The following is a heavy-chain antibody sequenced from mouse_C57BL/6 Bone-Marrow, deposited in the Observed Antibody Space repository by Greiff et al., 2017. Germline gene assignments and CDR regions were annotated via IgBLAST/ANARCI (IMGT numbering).Heavy chain of an antibody. V-gene: IGHV2-6*01. Sequence: QVQLQQSGPGLVAPSQSLSITCTVSGFSLTSYGVDWVRQSPGKGLEWLGVIWGVGSTNYNSALKSRLSISKDNSKSQVFLKMNSLQTDDTAMYYCSRAYHPYAMDYWGQGTSVTVSS. CDR2: IWGVGST. CDR1: GFSLTSYG. J-gene: IGHJ4*01. D-gene: IGHD2-10*01. CDR3: SRAYHPYAMDY.